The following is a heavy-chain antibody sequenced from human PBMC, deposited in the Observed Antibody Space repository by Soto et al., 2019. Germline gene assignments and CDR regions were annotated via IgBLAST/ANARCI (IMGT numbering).Heavy chain of an antibody. V-gene: IGHV1-18*01. CDR2: ISAYNANA. CDR1: GYTFRNFG. CDR3: ARENIYLDY. Sequence: QIQLLQSGAEVKKPGASVKVTCKASGYTFRNFGISWVRQAPGQGLEWMGWISAYNANANYAQKFQGRLTMTADTSTSTAYMELRSLRSDDTAVYYCARENIYLDYWGQGTLVTVSS. J-gene: IGHJ4*02.